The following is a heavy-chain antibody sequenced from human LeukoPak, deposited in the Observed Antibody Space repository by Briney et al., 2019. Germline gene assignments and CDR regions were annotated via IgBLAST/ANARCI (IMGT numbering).Heavy chain of an antibody. J-gene: IGHJ4*02. Sequence: ASVKVSCKASGYTFTGYYMHWVRQAPGQGLEWMGWINPNSGGTNYAQKFQGRVTMTRDTSISTAYMELSRLRSEDTAVYYCARGRYSGSWYPDYWGQGTLVAVSS. CDR2: INPNSGGT. CDR1: GYTFTGYY. D-gene: IGHD6-13*01. CDR3: ARGRYSGSWYPDY. V-gene: IGHV1-2*02.